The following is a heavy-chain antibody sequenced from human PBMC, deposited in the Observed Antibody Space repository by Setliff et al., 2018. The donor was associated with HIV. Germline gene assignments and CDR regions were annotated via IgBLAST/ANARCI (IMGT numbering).Heavy chain of an antibody. CDR2: IYYSGST. D-gene: IGHD6-13*01. Sequence: SETLSLTCTVSGGSISSYYWSWIRQPPGKGLEWIGYIYYSGSTNYNPSLKSRVTISVDTSKNQFSLKLGSVTAADTSVYYCARGSSWQYYYYYYMDGWGKGTTVTVSS. V-gene: IGHV4-59*01. CDR3: ARGSSWQYYYYYYMDG. CDR1: GGSISSYY. J-gene: IGHJ6*03.